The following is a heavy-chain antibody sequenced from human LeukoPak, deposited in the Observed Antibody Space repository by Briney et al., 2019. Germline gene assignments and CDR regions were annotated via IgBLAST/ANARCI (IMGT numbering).Heavy chain of an antibody. CDR2: ISSSSSHI. V-gene: IGHV3-21*01. J-gene: IGHJ4*02. D-gene: IGHD3-10*02. Sequence: GGSLRLSCAASGFKFSSYSMKWVRQAPGKGLEWVSFISSSSSHIYYADSLKGRFTISRDNAKNSLYLQMNSLRAEDTAVYYCARGTMFPYYFDYWGQGTLVTVSS. CDR1: GFKFSSYS. CDR3: ARGTMFPYYFDY.